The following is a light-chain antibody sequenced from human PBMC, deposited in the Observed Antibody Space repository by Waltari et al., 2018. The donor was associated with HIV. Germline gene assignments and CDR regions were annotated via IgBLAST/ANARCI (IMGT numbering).Light chain of an antibody. CDR1: QSVSSSY. Sequence: EIVLTQSPGTLSLSQGERATLSCRASQSVSSSYLAWFQQKPGQAPRLLIYDSSSRATGIPDRFSGSGSGTDFTLTISRLEPEDFAVYYCQQYGSSPPYSFGQGTKLEIK. CDR3: QQYGSSPPYS. J-gene: IGKJ2*01. CDR2: DSS. V-gene: IGKV3-20*01.